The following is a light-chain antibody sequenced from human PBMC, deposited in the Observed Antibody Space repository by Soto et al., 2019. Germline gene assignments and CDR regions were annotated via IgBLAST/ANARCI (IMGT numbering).Light chain of an antibody. J-gene: IGKJ5*01. CDR2: GAS. V-gene: IGKV3-20*01. Sequence: ILWTKARDTLSLPPEERATVACRASQTVSSNYLAWCQQRPSQAPRLLIYGASTRAAGIPDRFSGSGSGTDFTLTITRLEPEDSAVYFCQQATGPRTTFCQGTRLEIK. CDR3: QQATGPRTT. CDR1: QTVSSNY.